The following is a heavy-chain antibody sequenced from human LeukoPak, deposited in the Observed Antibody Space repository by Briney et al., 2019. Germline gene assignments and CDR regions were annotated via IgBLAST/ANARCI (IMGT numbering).Heavy chain of an antibody. CDR1: GFTFSDYY. D-gene: IGHD2-2*01. CDR2: ITSSGGSM. Sequence: GGSLRLSCAAPGFTFSDYYMGWIRQAPGKGLEWVSYITSSGGSMYYADSVKGRFTISRDNAKNSLFLQMNSLRAEDTAVYYCARESYSSSPLHYWGQGTLVTVSS. J-gene: IGHJ4*02. CDR3: ARESYSSSPLHY. V-gene: IGHV3-11*01.